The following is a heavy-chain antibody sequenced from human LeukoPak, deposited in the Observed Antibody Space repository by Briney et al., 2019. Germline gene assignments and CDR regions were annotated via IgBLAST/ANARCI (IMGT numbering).Heavy chain of an antibody. CDR3: ARDGVVVVAAIIHYYYYMDV. D-gene: IGHD2-15*01. V-gene: IGHV3-53*01. J-gene: IGHJ6*03. Sequence: GGSLRLSCAASGFTVSSNYMSWVRQAPGKGLEWVSVIYSGGSTYYADSVKGRFTISRDNSKNTLYLQMNSLRAEDTAVYYCARDGVVVVAAIIHYYYYMDVWGKGTTVTVSS. CDR1: GFTVSSNY. CDR2: IYSGGST.